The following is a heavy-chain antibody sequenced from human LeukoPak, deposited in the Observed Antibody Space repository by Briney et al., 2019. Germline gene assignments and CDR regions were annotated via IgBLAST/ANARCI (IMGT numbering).Heavy chain of an antibody. J-gene: IGHJ4*02. CDR1: GFTFSDYY. CDR2: ISSSGSII. CDR3: ARVGYDSSGRFDY. D-gene: IGHD3-22*01. V-gene: IGHV3-11*04. Sequence: GGSLRLSCAASGFTFSDYYMTLIRQAPGKGLEWVSYISSSGSIIYYADSVKGRFIISRDNAKNSLYLQMNSLRAEDTAVYFCARVGYDSSGRFDYWGQGTLVTVSS.